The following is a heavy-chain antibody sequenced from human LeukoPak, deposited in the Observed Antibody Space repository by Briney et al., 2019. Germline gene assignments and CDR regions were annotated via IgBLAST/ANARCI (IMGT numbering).Heavy chain of an antibody. D-gene: IGHD5-18*01. CDR2: IYYSGST. CDR1: GGSTSSGGYY. CDR3: AIVDTAMVYPFFDY. V-gene: IGHV4-31*03. Sequence: SETLSLTCTVSGGSTSSGGYYWSWIRQHPGKGLEWIGYIYYSGSTYYNPSLKSRVTISVDTSKNQFSLKLSSVTAADTAVYYRAIVDTAMVYPFFDYWGQGTLVTVSS. J-gene: IGHJ4*02.